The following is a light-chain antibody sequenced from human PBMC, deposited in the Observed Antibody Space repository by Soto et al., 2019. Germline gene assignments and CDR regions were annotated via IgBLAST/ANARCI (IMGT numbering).Light chain of an antibody. CDR1: SSDVGAYNY. Sequence: QSVLTQPASVSGSPGQSITISCTGTSSDVGAYNYVSWYQQHPGKAPKLMIYDVSNRPSGVSNRFSGSKSGNTASLTISGLQAEEEADYYCSSYTSSNTYVFGTGTKLTVL. V-gene: IGLV2-14*03. J-gene: IGLJ1*01. CDR2: DVS. CDR3: SSYTSSNTYV.